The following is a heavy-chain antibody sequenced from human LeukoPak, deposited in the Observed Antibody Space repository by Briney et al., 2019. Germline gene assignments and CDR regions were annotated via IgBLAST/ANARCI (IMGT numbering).Heavy chain of an antibody. CDR1: GYTFTAYY. CDR3: ARDSYSSGWSLGPPDSNYGMDV. J-gene: IGHJ6*02. V-gene: IGHV1-2*02. Sequence: ASVKVSCKASGYTFTAYYLHWVRQAPGQGLEWMGWINPNSGGTNYAQKFQSRVTMTRDTSISTAYMEVSRLRSDDTAVYYCARDSYSSGWSLGPPDSNYGMDVWGQGTTVTVSS. CDR2: INPNSGGT. D-gene: IGHD6-19*01.